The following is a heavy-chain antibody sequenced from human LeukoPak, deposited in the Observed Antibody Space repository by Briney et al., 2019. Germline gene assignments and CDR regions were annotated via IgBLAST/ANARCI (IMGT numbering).Heavy chain of an antibody. J-gene: IGHJ4*02. CDR1: GYTFTGYY. CDR2: INPNSGGT. Sequence: ASVKVSCKASGYTFTGYYMHWVRQAPGQGLEWMGWINPNSGGTNYAQKFQGRVTMTRDTSISTAYMELSRLRSDDTAVYYCARVDASSGWSYASIDYWGQGTLVTVSS. V-gene: IGHV1-2*02. CDR3: ARVDASSGWSYASIDY. D-gene: IGHD6-13*01.